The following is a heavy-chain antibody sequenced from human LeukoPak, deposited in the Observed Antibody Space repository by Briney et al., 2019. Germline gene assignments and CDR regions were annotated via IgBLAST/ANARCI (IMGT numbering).Heavy chain of an antibody. CDR1: GGSFSGYY. CDR2: INHSGST. D-gene: IGHD5-18*01. J-gene: IGHJ4*02. V-gene: IGHV4-34*01. CDR3: ARSARGYSYGYTPPFDY. Sequence: SETLSLTCAVYGGSFSGYYWSWIRQPPGKGLEWIGEINHSGSTNYNPSLKSRVTISVDTSKNQFSLKLSSVTVADTAVYYCARSARGYSYGYTPPFDYWGQGTLVTVSS.